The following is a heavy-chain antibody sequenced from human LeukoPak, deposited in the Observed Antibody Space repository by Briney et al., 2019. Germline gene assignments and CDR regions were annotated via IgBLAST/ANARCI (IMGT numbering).Heavy chain of an antibody. J-gene: IGHJ5*02. CDR2: IIPIFGTA. D-gene: IGHD1-26*01. V-gene: IGHV1-69*13. Sequence: SVKVSCKASGYTFTSYGISWVRQAPGQGLEWMGGIIPIFGTANYAQKFQGRVTITADESTSTAYMELSSLRSEDTAVYYCAREPEWGLFDPWGQGTLVTASS. CDR1: GYTFTSYG. CDR3: AREPEWGLFDP.